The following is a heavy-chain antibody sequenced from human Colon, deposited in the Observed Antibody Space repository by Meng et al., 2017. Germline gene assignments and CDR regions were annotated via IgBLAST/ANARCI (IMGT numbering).Heavy chain of an antibody. CDR2: IIPILGIA. V-gene: IGHV1-69*02. Sequence: SVKVSCKASGGTFSSYTISWVRQAPGQGLEWMGRIIPILGIANYAQKFQGRVTITADKSTSTAYMELSSLRSEDAAVYYCASSRSYYYDSSSAFGGAFDIWGQGTMVTVSS. J-gene: IGHJ3*02. D-gene: IGHD3-22*01. CDR3: ASSRSYYYDSSSAFGGAFDI. CDR1: GGTFSSYT.